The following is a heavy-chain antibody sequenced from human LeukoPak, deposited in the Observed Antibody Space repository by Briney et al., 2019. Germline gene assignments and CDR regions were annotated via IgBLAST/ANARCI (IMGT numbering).Heavy chain of an antibody. CDR2: IKPGGSEK. CDR1: GLTFSSCA. CDR3: ARFMITFGLVSHFDY. Sequence: GGSLRLSCAASGLTFSSCAMSWVRQAPGKGLEWVSDIKPGGSEKYYVDSVKGRFTISRDNAKNSLYLQMNSLRAEDTAVYYCARFMITFGLVSHFDYWGQRNLV. J-gene: IGHJ4*02. V-gene: IGHV3-7*05. D-gene: IGHD3-16*01.